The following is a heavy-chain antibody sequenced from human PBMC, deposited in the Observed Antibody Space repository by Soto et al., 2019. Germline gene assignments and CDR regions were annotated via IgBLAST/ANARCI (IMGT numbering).Heavy chain of an antibody. CDR3: ARFCSGYSCSSGHAY. J-gene: IGHJ4*02. V-gene: IGHV4-59*08. D-gene: IGHD2-15*01. CDR2: IYYSGST. Sequence: SETLSLTCTVSGGSISNYYWSWIRQPPGKGLEWIGYIYYSGSTNYNPSLKSRVTISVDTSKNQFSLKLSSVTAADTAVYYCARFCSGYSCSSGHAYWGQGPLVTVSS. CDR1: GGSISNYY.